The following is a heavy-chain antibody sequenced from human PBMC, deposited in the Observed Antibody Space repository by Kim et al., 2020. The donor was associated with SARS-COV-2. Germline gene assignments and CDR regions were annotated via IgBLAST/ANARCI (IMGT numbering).Heavy chain of an antibody. V-gene: IGHV3-30*02. CDR3: AKGGATTPNDHDY. J-gene: IGHJ4*02. Sequence: YADPVKGRFTISRDNSKNALYLQMNSLRAEDTAVYYCAKGGATTPNDHDYWGQGALVTVSS. D-gene: IGHD1-1*01.